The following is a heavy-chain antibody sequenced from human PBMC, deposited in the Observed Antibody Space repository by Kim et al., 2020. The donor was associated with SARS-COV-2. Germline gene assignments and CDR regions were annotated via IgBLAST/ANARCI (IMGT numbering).Heavy chain of an antibody. V-gene: IGHV4-34*01. CDR2: INHSGST. J-gene: IGHJ6*02. CDR3: ARRGPYYYYYYGMDV. Sequence: SETLSLTCAVYGGSFSGYYWSWIRQPPGKGLEWIGEINHSGSTNYNPSLKSRVTISVDTSKNQFSLKLSSVTAADTAVYYCARRGPYYYYYYGMDVWGQGTTGTVSS. CDR1: GGSFSGYY.